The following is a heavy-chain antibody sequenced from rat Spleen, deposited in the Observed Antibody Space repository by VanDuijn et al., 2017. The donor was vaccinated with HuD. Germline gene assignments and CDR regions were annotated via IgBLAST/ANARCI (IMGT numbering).Heavy chain of an antibody. D-gene: IGHD1-4*01. CDR3: ATAGTRVSRFAY. CDR2: ISPSGSIS. CDR1: GFTFSNYG. V-gene: IGHV5-19*01. Sequence: EVQLVESGGGLVQPGRSLKLACAASGFTFSNYGMHWIRQAPTKGLEWVASISPSGSISNYRNSLKGRFTISRDKAENILYLQIDSLRSEDTATYYSATAGTRVSRFAYWGQRTLVTVSS. J-gene: IGHJ3*01.